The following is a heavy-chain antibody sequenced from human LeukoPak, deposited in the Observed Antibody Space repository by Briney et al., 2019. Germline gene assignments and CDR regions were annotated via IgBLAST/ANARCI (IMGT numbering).Heavy chain of an antibody. CDR1: GGTFSSYA. Sequence: ASVKVSCKASGGTFSSYAISWVRQAPGQGLEWMGRIIPILGIANYAQKFQGRVTITADKSTSTAHMELSSLRSEDTAVYYCARDHDILTGAFDYWGQGTLVTVSS. CDR3: ARDHDILTGAFDY. J-gene: IGHJ4*02. D-gene: IGHD3-9*01. V-gene: IGHV1-69*04. CDR2: IIPILGIA.